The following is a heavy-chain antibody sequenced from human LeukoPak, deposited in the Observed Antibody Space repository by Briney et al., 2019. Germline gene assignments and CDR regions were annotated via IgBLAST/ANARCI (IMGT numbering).Heavy chain of an antibody. V-gene: IGHV3-23*01. CDR1: GFTFSDYA. Sequence: AGGSLRLSRAASGFTFSDYAMSWVRQAAGKGLEWVSGISGSGGSTHYADSVKGRFTISRDNSKNTMYVQMNGLRAEDTAVYYCAKGRIAVAGTTEFWGQGTLVAVSS. D-gene: IGHD6-19*01. CDR2: ISGSGGST. J-gene: IGHJ4*02. CDR3: AKGRIAVAGTTEF.